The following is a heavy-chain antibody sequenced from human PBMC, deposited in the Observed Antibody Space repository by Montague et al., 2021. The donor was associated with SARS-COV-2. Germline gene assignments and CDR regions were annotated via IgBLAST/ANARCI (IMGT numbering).Heavy chain of an antibody. Sequence: SETLSLTSNVTGATTNTGTHYWGWIRQPPGKVLEWIGSVYYTGKTYYNPSLKSRVTVSVDTSNNYFSLILTSVTAADTAVYYCARLRQGEDHFDYWGRGTLVTVSS. CDR3: ARLRQGEDHFDY. D-gene: IGHD3-16*01. J-gene: IGHJ4*02. V-gene: IGHV4-39*01. CDR2: VYYTGKT. CDR1: GATTNTGTHY.